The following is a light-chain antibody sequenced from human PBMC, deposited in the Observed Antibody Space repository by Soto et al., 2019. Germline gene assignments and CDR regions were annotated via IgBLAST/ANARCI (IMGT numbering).Light chain of an antibody. CDR1: SSDIGGSNY. V-gene: IGLV2-11*01. J-gene: IGLJ3*02. Sequence: QSALTQPRSVSGSPGQSVTISCTGTSSDIGGSNYVSWYQHHPGKAPKLMIYDDSKRPSGVRDRFSGAKSGNTASLTISGLQAEDEADYYCCSYAGGFTWVFGGGTKLTVL. CDR3: CSYAGGFTWV. CDR2: DDS.